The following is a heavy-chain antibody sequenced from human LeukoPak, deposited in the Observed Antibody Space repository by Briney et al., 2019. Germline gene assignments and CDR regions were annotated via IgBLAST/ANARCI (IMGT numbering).Heavy chain of an antibody. V-gene: IGHV3-30-3*01. CDR2: ISYDGSAK. CDR3: AKDGNPDSTFDY. Sequence: PGGSLRLSCAGSGLTFNTYALHWVRQAPGKELEWVAVISYDGSAKYLADSVTGRFTISRDNSKNTLYLQMNSLRAEDTAVYYCAKDGNPDSTFDYWGQGTLVTVSS. D-gene: IGHD1-14*01. CDR1: GLTFNTYA. J-gene: IGHJ4*02.